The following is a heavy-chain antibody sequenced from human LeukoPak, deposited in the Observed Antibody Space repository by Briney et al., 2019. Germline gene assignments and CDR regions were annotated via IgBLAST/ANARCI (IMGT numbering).Heavy chain of an antibody. CDR1: GGSISSYY. D-gene: IGHD2-21*02. CDR3: ARALVTAILYED. V-gene: IGHV4-59*01. J-gene: IGHJ4*02. CDR2: IYYSGST. Sequence: KPSETLSLTCTVSGGSISSYYWSWIRQPPGRGLEWIGYIYYSGSTNYNPSLKSRVTISVDTSKNQFSLKLSSVTAADTAVYYCARALVTAILYEDWGQGTLVTVSS.